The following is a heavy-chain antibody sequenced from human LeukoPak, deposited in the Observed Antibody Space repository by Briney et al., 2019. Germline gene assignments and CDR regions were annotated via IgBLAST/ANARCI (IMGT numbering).Heavy chain of an antibody. CDR1: GFTSSSYA. V-gene: IGHV3-30*02. D-gene: IGHD3-10*01. Sequence: RGSLRLSCAASGFTSSSYAMHWVRQPPGKGLEWVTFIQYDGSKKYYADSVKGRFTISRDNSKNTLYLEMNSLRAEDTAVYYCAKDIGSYYDYWGQGILVTVSS. CDR2: IQYDGSKK. CDR3: AKDIGSYYDY. J-gene: IGHJ4*02.